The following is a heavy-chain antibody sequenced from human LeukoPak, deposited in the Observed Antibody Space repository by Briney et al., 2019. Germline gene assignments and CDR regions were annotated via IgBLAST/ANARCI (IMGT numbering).Heavy chain of an antibody. CDR3: ARDPYSGSYFPDLYYYYMDV. J-gene: IGHJ6*03. Sequence: GGSLRLSCAASGFTFSSYGMNWVRQAPGEGLEWVSSIASSSTYTYYADSVKGRFTISRDNAKNSLYLQMNSLRAEDTAVYYCARDPYSGSYFPDLYYYYMDVWGKGTTVTISS. D-gene: IGHD1-26*01. V-gene: IGHV3-21*01. CDR1: GFTFSSYG. CDR2: IASSSTYT.